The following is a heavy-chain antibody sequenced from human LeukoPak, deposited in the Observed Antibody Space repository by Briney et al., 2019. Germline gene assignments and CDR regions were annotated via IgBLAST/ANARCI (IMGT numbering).Heavy chain of an antibody. V-gene: IGHV3-21*04. CDR3: AKIGAAGTISSNFDS. D-gene: IGHD6-13*01. CDR1: GFTFSSYS. J-gene: IGHJ4*02. CDR2: ISSSSSYI. Sequence: PGGSLRLSCAASGFTFSSYSMNWVRQAPGKGLEWVSYISSSSSYIYYAESVKGRFTISRDNAKNSLYLQMNSLRAEDTALYYCAKIGAAGTISSNFDSWGQGTPVTVSS.